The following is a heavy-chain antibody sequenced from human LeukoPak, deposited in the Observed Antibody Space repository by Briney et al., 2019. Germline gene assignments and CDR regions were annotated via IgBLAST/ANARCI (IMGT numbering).Heavy chain of an antibody. J-gene: IGHJ4*02. CDR3: AKDQYYYDSSGTPFDY. V-gene: IGHV3-23*01. Sequence: PGGSLRLSCAASGFTFSSNGMSWVRQAPGKGLQWVSCISGSGSSTYYADSVKGRFTISRDNSKNTLYLQMNSLRAEDTAVYYCAKDQYYYDSSGTPFDYWGQGTLVTVSS. CDR1: GFTFSSNG. CDR2: ISGSGSST. D-gene: IGHD3-22*01.